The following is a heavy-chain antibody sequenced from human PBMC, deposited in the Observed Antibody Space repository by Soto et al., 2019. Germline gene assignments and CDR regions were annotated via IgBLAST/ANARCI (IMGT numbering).Heavy chain of an antibody. V-gene: IGHV5-51*01. D-gene: IGHD6-13*01. Sequence: GESLKISCKGSGYSFTSYWIGWVRQMPGKGLEWMGIIYPGDSDTRYSPSFQGQVTISADKSISTAYLQWSSLKASDTARDYCARQDTGYSSSWTFDYWGQGTLVTVSS. CDR1: GYSFTSYW. CDR2: IYPGDSDT. CDR3: ARQDTGYSSSWTFDY. J-gene: IGHJ4*02.